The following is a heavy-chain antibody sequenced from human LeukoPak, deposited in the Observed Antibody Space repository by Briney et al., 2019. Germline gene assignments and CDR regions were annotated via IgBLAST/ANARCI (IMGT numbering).Heavy chain of an antibody. D-gene: IGHD3-22*01. CDR3: ASEDSGYYYAFDI. V-gene: IGHV4-34*01. Sequence: SETLSLTCAVYGGSFSSYYWSWIRQPPGKGLEWIGEINHSGSTNYNPSLKSRVTISVDTSKNQFSLKLSSVTAADTAVYYCASEDSGYYYAFDIWGQGTMVTVSS. CDR2: INHSGST. CDR1: GGSFSSYY. J-gene: IGHJ3*02.